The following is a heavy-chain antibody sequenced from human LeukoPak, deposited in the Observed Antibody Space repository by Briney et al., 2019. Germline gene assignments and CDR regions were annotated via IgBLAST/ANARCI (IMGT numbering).Heavy chain of an antibody. D-gene: IGHD3-3*01. V-gene: IGHV4-39*01. CDR1: GGSISSSSYY. CDR2: IHYSGST. J-gene: IGHJ3*02. Sequence: PSETLSLTCTVSGGSISSSSYYWGWIRQPPGKGLEWIGSIHYSGSTYYNPSLKSRVTISVDTSKNQFSLKLSSVTAADTAVYYCASQFTIFGENAFDIWGQGTMVTVSS. CDR3: ASQFTIFGENAFDI.